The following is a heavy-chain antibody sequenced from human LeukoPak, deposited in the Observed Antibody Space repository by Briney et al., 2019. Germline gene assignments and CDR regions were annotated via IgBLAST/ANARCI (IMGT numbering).Heavy chain of an antibody. Sequence: PGGSLRLSCAASGFTFSSYAMHWVRQAPGKGLEWVSSISSSSSYIYYADSVKGRFTISRDNAKNSLYLQMNSLRAEDTAVYYCARDGTFGGANYMDVWGKGTTVTVSS. CDR2: ISSSSSYI. CDR3: ARDGTFGGANYMDV. J-gene: IGHJ6*03. CDR1: GFTFSSYA. V-gene: IGHV3-21*01. D-gene: IGHD3-16*01.